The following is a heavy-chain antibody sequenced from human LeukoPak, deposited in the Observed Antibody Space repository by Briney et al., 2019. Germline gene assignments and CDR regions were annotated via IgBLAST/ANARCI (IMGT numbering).Heavy chain of an antibody. CDR1: GFTFSSYS. V-gene: IGHV3-48*02. CDR3: ARDGGSPYSSPSALDY. J-gene: IGHJ4*02. Sequence: GGSPRLSCAASGFTFSSYSMNWVRQAPGKGLEWVSYISSSSSTIYYADSVKGRFTISRDNAKNSLYLQMNSLRDEDTGVYYCARDGGSPYSSPSALDYWGQGTLVTVSS. D-gene: IGHD6-6*01. CDR2: ISSSSSTI.